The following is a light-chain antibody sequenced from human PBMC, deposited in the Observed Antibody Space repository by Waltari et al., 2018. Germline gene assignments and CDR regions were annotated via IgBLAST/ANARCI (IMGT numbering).Light chain of an antibody. CDR2: EVS. Sequence: QSALTQPASVSGSPGQSITIPCTGTSSDVGSFNLVSWYPLLPGKAPKLCISEVSMRPSGVSNRFFGSKSGITAYLTLSGLQTGDEADYYCCSYAGSTSYVVFGGGTKLTVL. V-gene: IGLV2-23*02. CDR1: SSDVGSFNL. J-gene: IGLJ2*01. CDR3: CSYAGSTSYVV.